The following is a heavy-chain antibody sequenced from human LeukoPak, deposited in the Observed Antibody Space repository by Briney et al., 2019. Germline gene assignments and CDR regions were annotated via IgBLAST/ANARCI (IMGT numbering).Heavy chain of an antibody. CDR1: GFTFSSYG. Sequence: GGSLRLSYAASGFTFSSYGMHWVRQAPGKGLEWVAFIRYDGSNKYYADSVKGRFTISRDNSKNTLYLQMSSLRAEDTAVYYCASNRVQLWLYWGQGTLVTVSS. J-gene: IGHJ4*02. CDR3: ASNRVQLWLY. D-gene: IGHD5-18*01. V-gene: IGHV3-30*02. CDR2: IRYDGSNK.